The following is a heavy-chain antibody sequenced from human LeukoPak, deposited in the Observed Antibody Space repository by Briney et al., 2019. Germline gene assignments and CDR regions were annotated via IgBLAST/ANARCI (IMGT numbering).Heavy chain of an antibody. CDR3: AELGITMIGGV. CDR2: ISPSGSYT. V-gene: IGHV3-23*01. Sequence: GGSLRLSCAVSGFTFSTYAMSWVRQAPGKGLEWVSVISPSGSYTYYADSVKGRFTISRDNYKNRVYMQMNSLRAEDTAVYYCAELGITMIGGVWGKGTTVTISS. CDR1: GFTFSTYA. D-gene: IGHD3-10*02. J-gene: IGHJ6*04.